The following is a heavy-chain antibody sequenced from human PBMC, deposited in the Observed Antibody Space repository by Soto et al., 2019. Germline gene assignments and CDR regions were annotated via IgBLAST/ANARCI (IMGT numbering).Heavy chain of an antibody. CDR1: GFTLSNYA. V-gene: IGHV3-64D*06. CDR2: IGSKGEST. D-gene: IGHD2-21*01. Sequence: GGSLRLSCLASGFTLSNYAMHWVRQAPGKGLEYVSAIGSKGESTYYAASVKGRFTLSRDNSKNLLFLQMSGLRPDDTAVYYCVKMNSQFYYEYWGQGILVTVSS. CDR3: VKMNSQFYYEY. J-gene: IGHJ4*02.